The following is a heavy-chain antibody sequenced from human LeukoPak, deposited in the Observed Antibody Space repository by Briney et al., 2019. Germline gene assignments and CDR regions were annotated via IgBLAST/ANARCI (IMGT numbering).Heavy chain of an antibody. D-gene: IGHD3-16*01. CDR3: ARGGPVDY. Sequence: RGGSLRLSCAASGFTFSSYAMSWVRQAPGKGLEWVSVIYSAYSTHYADSVKGRFTISRDNSKNTLYLHMNSLRAEDTAVYYCARGGPVDYWGQGTLVTVSS. J-gene: IGHJ4*02. CDR1: GFTFSSYA. V-gene: IGHV3-23*05. CDR2: IYSAYST.